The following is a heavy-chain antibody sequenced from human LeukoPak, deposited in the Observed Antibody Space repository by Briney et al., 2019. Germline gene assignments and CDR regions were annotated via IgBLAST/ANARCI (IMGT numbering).Heavy chain of an antibody. D-gene: IGHD3-22*01. J-gene: IGHJ4*02. CDR2: ISSSSYSI. V-gene: IGHV3-48*01. CDR1: GFTFSTYG. CDR3: ARTYYYDSTEFRFFAF. Sequence: PGGSLRLSCAASGFTFSTYGMNWVRQAPGKGLEWVSYISSSSYSIYQADSVKGRFTISRDNAKNSLYLQMISLRAEDTAVYYCARTYYYDSTEFRFFAFWGQGTLVTVSS.